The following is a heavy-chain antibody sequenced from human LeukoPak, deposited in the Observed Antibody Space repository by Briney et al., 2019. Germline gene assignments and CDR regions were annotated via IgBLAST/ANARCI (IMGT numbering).Heavy chain of an antibody. CDR3: ARAVAAAGTTYYYYYGMDV. CDR2: IHYTGST. J-gene: IGHJ6*02. V-gene: IGHV4-59*08. Sequence: PSETLSLTCTVSGGSISGYYWSWIRQPPGKGLQFIGYIHYTGSTNYNPSLESRVTLSVDTSKNQFSLKLRSVTAADTAVYYCARAVAAAGTTYYYYYGMDVWGQGTTVTVSS. CDR1: GGSISGYY. D-gene: IGHD6-13*01.